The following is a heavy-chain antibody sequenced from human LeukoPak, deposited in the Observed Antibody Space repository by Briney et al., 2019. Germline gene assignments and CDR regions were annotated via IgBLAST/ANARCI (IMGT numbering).Heavy chain of an antibody. CDR2: IAYDGINK. V-gene: IGHV3-30*18. CDR3: AKVGHYHDFDY. J-gene: IGHJ4*02. D-gene: IGHD3-3*01. CDR1: GFTFSSYA. Sequence: PGGSLRLSCVVSGFTFSSYAMHWVRQAPGKGLEWVALIAYDGINKYHADSVKGRFTVSRGNSKNTLYLQMNSLRGEDTAVYYCAKVGHYHDFDYWGQGTLVTVSS.